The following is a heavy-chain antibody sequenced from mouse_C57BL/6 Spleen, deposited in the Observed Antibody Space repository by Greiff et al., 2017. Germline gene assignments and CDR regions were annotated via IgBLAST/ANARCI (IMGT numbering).Heavy chain of an antibody. V-gene: IGHV1-64*01. J-gene: IGHJ4*01. CDR3: ARPYYYGSSHYYAMDD. CDR1: GYTFTSYW. D-gene: IGHD1-1*01. Sequence: QVQLQQPGAELVKPGASVKLSCKASGYTFTSYWMHWVKQRPGQGLEWIGMIHPNSGSTNYNEKFKSKATLTVDKSSSTAYMQLSSLTSEDSAVYYCARPYYYGSSHYYAMDDWGQGTSVTVSS. CDR2: IHPNSGST.